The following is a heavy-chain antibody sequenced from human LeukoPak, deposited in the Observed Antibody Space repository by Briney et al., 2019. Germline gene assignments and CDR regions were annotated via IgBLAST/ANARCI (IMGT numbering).Heavy chain of an antibody. CDR1: GFTFSSSW. D-gene: IGHD2/OR15-2a*01. CDR3: ARNRARFDY. CDR2: IKEDGSDK. J-gene: IGHJ4*02. Sequence: PGGSLSLSCASSGFTFSSSWMSWVRQAPGKGLEWVANIKEDGSDKNYVDSVKGRFTISRDNAKNSLFLQMNSLRADDTAVYYCARNRARFDYWGQGTLVTVSS. V-gene: IGHV3-7*04.